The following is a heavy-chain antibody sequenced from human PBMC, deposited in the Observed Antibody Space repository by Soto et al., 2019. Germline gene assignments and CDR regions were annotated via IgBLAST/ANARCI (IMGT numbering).Heavy chain of an antibody. CDR2: IDPNSGGT. J-gene: IGHJ4*02. D-gene: IGHD2-2*01. Sequence: QVQLVQSGAEVKKPGASVKVSCKASGYTFTGYYMHWVRQAPGQGLEWKGWIDPNSGGTNYAQKFQGWVTMTRDTSISTGYMELSRLRSDDTAVYYCARTQCSSTRCYVGSWDYWGQGTLVTVSS. CDR3: ARTQCSSTRCYVGSWDY. V-gene: IGHV1-2*04. CDR1: GYTFTGYY.